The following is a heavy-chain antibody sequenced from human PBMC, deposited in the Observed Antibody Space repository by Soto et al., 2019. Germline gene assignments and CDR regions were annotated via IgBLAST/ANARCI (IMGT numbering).Heavy chain of an antibody. V-gene: IGHV3-9*01. CDR1: GLTFDDYA. CDR3: AKGRDTIFGVYGMDV. D-gene: IGHD3-3*01. CDR2: ISWNSGNI. J-gene: IGHJ6*02. Sequence: EVQLVESGGGLVQPGRSLRLSCAASGLTFDDYAMHWVRQAPGKGLEWVSGISWNSGNIVYADSVKGRFTISRDNAKNSLYLQMNSLRAEDTGLDYCAKGRDTIFGVYGMDVWGQGTTVTVS.